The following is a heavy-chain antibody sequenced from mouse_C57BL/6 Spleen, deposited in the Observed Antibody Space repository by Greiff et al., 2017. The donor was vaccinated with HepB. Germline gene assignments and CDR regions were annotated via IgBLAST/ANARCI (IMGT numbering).Heavy chain of an antibody. CDR2: INPSSGYT. V-gene: IGHV1-4*01. D-gene: IGHD1-1*01. CDR1: GYTFTSYT. Sequence: QVQLKESGAELARPGASVKMSCKASGYTFTSYTMHWVKQRPGQGLEWIGYINPSSGYTKYNQKFKDKATLTADKSSSTAYMQLSSLTSEDSAVYYCARSVVEEDYFDYWGQGTTLTVSS. CDR3: ARSVVEEDYFDY. J-gene: IGHJ2*01.